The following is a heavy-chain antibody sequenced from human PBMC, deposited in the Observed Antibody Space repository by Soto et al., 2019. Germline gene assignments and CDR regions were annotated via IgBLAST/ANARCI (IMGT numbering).Heavy chain of an antibody. V-gene: IGHV3-66*01. CDR3: AREGGNLNWFDP. CDR1: GFTVSSNY. D-gene: IGHD1-26*01. J-gene: IGHJ5*02. Sequence: GGSLRLSCAASGFTVSSNYMSWVRQAPGKGLEWISIIYSAGNTYYADSVKGRFTISRDNSKNTLYLQMNSLRDEDTAVYYCAREGGNLNWFDPWGQGTLVTVSS. CDR2: IYSAGNT.